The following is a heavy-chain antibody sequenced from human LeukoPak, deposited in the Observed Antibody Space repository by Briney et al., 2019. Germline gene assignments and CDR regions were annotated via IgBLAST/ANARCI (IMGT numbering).Heavy chain of an antibody. D-gene: IGHD3-10*01. CDR1: GGSISSYY. CDR3: ARDRVTMVRGVTSNWFDP. Sequence: LETLSLTCTVSGGSISSYYWSWIRQPPGKGLEWIGYIYTSGSTNYNPSLKSRVTISVDTSKNQFSLKLSSVTAADTAVYYCARDRVTMVRGVTSNWFDPWGQGTLVTVSS. V-gene: IGHV4-59*01. J-gene: IGHJ5*02. CDR2: IYTSGST.